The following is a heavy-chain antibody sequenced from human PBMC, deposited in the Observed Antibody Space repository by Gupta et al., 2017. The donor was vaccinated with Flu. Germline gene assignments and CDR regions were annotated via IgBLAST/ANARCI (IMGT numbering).Heavy chain of an antibody. CDR3: AKRVEMATSYGFDY. D-gene: IGHD5-24*01. V-gene: IGHV3-23*01. CDR2: ISGSGGGT. J-gene: IGHJ4*02. CDR1: RFTFSRCA. Sequence: EVQLLVSGGGLVKPGGCLRVFCAAWRFTFSRCAIGTLRQAPGKGLEWVSAISGSGGGTYYADSVKGRFTISRDNSKNTLYLQMNSLRAEDTAVYYCAKRVEMATSYGFDYWGQGTLVTVSS.